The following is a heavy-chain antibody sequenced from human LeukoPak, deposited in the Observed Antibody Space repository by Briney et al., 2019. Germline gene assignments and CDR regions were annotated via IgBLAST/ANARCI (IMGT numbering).Heavy chain of an antibody. D-gene: IGHD3-3*01. CDR2: IHIGGST. V-gene: IGHV4-61*02. Sequence: PSETLSLTCTVSGGSINSGNYYWSWMRQPAGKGLEWIGRIHIGGSTTYNSSLRSRVTISIDTSNNQFSLRLSSVTAADTAVYYCVGLRFLEWTPARIFDYWGQGTLVTVSS. CDR1: GGSINSGNYY. CDR3: VGLRFLEWTPARIFDY. J-gene: IGHJ4*02.